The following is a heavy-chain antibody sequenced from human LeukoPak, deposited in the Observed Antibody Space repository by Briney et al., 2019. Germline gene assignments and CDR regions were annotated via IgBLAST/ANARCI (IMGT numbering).Heavy chain of an antibody. Sequence: ASVKVSCKASGGTFSSYVISWVRQAPGQGLEWMGGIIPIFGTANYAQKFQGRVTITADESTSTAYMELSSLRSEDTAVYYCASVPPNRYDSSGYYSSQVDYYFDYWGQGTLVTVSS. V-gene: IGHV1-69*13. CDR1: GGTFSSYV. CDR2: IIPIFGTA. J-gene: IGHJ4*02. D-gene: IGHD3-22*01. CDR3: ASVPPNRYDSSGYYSSQVDYYFDY.